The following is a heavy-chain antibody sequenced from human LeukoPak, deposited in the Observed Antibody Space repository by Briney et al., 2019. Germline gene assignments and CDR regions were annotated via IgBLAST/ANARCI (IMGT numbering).Heavy chain of an antibody. CDR2: IYGSGNT. CDR1: GGSISGWY. V-gene: IGHV4-59*01. D-gene: IGHD6-19*01. CDR3: ARVTYSSGWQTLDY. J-gene: IGHJ4*02. Sequence: PSETLSLTCTVSGGSISGWYWSWIRQPPGKGLEWIGYIYGSGNTNYNPSLKSRVTMSIDTSKNQFSLKLTSVTAADTALYYCARVTYSSGWQTLDYWGQGTLVTVSS.